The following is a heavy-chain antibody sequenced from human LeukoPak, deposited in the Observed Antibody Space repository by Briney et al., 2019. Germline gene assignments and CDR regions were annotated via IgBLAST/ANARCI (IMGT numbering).Heavy chain of an antibody. CDR1: GGSTSSSSYY. CDR3: ARAYGSGSPSNWFDP. D-gene: IGHD3-10*01. V-gene: IGHV4-39*01. CDR2: IYYSGST. J-gene: IGHJ5*02. Sequence: SETLSLTCTVSGGSTSSSSYYWGWIRQPPGKGLEWIGSIYYSGSTYYNPSLKSRVTISVDTSKNQFSLKLSSVTAADTAVYYCARAYGSGSPSNWFDPWGQGTLVTVSS.